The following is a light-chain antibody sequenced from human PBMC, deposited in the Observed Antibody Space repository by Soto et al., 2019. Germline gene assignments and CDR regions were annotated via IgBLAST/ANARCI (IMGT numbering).Light chain of an antibody. CDR2: EVS. V-gene: IGLV2-18*02. CDR3: SSFTSSSSLV. J-gene: IGLJ2*01. Sequence: QSALTQPPSASGSPGQSVTISCTGTSSDVGSYNRVSWYQQPPGTAPKLIIYEVSNRPSGVPDRFSGSKSGNTASLTISGLQAEDEADYYCSSFTSSSSLVFGGGTKLTVL. CDR1: SSDVGSYNR.